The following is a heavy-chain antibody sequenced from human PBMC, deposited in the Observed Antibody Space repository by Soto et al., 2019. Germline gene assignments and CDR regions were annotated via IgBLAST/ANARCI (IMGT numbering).Heavy chain of an antibody. D-gene: IGHD1-1*01. J-gene: IGHJ4*03. V-gene: IGHV2-5*02. CDR3: AHRAVVKGNWDGGYFDS. Sequence: QITLKESGPTRVKPTQTLTLTCVFSGFSLSTSGVGVGWLRRPPGKALEWLALIYWDDDKRYSPSLRSRLSVTNDTSKHQVTLTMPNMDPVDTATYFCAHRAVVKGNWDGGYFDSWGQGTLVTVSS. CDR2: IYWDDDK. CDR1: GFSLSTSGVG.